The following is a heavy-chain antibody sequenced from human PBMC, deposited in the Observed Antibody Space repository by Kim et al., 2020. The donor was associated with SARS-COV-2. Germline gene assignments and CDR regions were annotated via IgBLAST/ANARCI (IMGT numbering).Heavy chain of an antibody. Sequence: GGSLRLSCAASGFAFSTYALSWVRQAPGKGLEWVSIISGGGDTTFYADSVKGRFTISRDNSKNTLYLQMNSLRTEDTAVYYCTKRLPGASFDYWGQGTLVTVSS. D-gene: IGHD4-17*01. V-gene: IGHV3-23*01. CDR2: ISGGGDTT. CDR3: TKRLPGASFDY. J-gene: IGHJ4*02. CDR1: GFAFSTYA.